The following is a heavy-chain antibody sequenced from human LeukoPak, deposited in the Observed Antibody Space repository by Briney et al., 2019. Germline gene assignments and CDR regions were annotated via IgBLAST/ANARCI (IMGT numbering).Heavy chain of an antibody. CDR1: GYTFAIYG. Sequence: GASVKVSCKASGYTFAIYGISWVRQAPGQGLEWMSWISTYDGDTNYAQNLGGRVTMTTETSTSTAYMELRSLRSDHTAIYYCARDYCTRGGDCYKEDLFDPWGQGTLVTVSS. J-gene: IGHJ5*02. V-gene: IGHV1-18*01. CDR2: ISTYDGDT. D-gene: IGHD2-21*02. CDR3: ARDYCTRGGDCYKEDLFDP.